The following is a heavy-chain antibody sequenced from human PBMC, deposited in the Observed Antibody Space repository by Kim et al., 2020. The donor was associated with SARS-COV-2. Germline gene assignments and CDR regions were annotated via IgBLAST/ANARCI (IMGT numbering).Heavy chain of an antibody. V-gene: IGHV3-30*04. D-gene: IGHD1-26*01. CDR2: ISYDGSNK. Sequence: GRSLRLSCAASGFTFSSYAMHWVRQAPGKGLEWVAVISYDGSNKYYADSVKGRFTISRDNSKNTLYLQMNSLRAEDTAVYYCARDFIYYSYYYYGMDVWG. J-gene: IGHJ6*01. CDR1: GFTFSSYA. CDR3: ARDFIYYSYYYYGMDV.